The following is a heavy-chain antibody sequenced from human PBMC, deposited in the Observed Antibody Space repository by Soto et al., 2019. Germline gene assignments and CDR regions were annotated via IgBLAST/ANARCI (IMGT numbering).Heavy chain of an antibody. V-gene: IGHV5-51*01. CDR2: IFPGDSDT. Sequence: PGESLKISCKGSGYDFDMYWIGWVRQMPGKGLEWMGIIFPGDSDTRYSPSFQGQVTISVDKSISTAFLQWSSLKASDTAMYYCARHAYFRKWGQGTLVTVSS. J-gene: IGHJ1*01. CDR1: GYDFDMYW. CDR3: ARHAYFRK.